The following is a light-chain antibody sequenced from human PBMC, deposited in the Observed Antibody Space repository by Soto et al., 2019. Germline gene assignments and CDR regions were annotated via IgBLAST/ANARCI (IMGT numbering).Light chain of an antibody. CDR1: NTDVGGYDR. V-gene: IGLV2-14*01. J-gene: IGLJ3*02. CDR3: ISYGGNNYVL. Sequence: QSALTQPASVSGSPGQSITISCTGTNTDVGGYDRVSWYQHHPGKAPKMLIFEVFNRPSGISDRFSGSKSGDTASLTISGLQAEDEADYYCISYGGNNYVLFGGGTKLTVL. CDR2: EVF.